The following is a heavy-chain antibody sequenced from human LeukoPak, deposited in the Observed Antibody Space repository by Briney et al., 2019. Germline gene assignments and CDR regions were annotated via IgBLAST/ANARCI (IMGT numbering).Heavy chain of an antibody. CDR1: GFTFTSSA. V-gene: IGHV1-58*01. CDR3: AAYGELRYLYYGMDV. J-gene: IGHJ6*02. D-gene: IGHD1-7*01. Sequence: SVKVSCKASGFTFTSSAVQWVRQARGQRLEWIGWIVVGSGNTNYAQKFQERVTITRDMPTSTAYMELSSLRSEDTAVYYCAAYGELRYLYYGMDVWDQGTTVTVSS. CDR2: IVVGSGNT.